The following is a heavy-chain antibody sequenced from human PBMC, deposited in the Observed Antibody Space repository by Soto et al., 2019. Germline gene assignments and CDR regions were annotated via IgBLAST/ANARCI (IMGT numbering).Heavy chain of an antibody. CDR1: GGSISSGGYY. J-gene: IGHJ6*02. CDR3: ARFPTYYDSSGYYPYYYYGMDV. D-gene: IGHD3-22*01. Sequence: PSETLSLTGTVSGGSISSGGYYWSWIRQHPGKGLEWIGYIYYSGSTYYNPSLKSRVTISVDTSKNQFSLKLSSVTAADTAVYYCARFPTYYDSSGYYPYYYYGMDVWGQGTTVTVSS. V-gene: IGHV4-31*03. CDR2: IYYSGST.